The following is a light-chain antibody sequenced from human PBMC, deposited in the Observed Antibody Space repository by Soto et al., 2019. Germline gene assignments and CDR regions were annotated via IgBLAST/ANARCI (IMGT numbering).Light chain of an antibody. CDR1: QSISSS. Sequence: DIQMTQSPSTLSASVGDRVTITCRASQSISSSLAWYQQNPGKAPTLLIYDASTLQSGVPSRFGGSGSGTEFTLTISSLQPDDSATYYCQQYNSFSCTFGQGTKVEIK. CDR2: DAS. J-gene: IGKJ1*01. V-gene: IGKV1-5*01. CDR3: QQYNSFSCT.